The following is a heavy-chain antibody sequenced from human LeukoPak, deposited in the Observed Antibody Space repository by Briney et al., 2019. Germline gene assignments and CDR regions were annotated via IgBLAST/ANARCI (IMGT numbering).Heavy chain of an antibody. CDR1: GGSISSYY. V-gene: IGHV4-34*01. D-gene: IGHD6-19*01. J-gene: IGHJ6*02. Sequence: SETLSLTCTVSGGSISSYYWSWIRQPPGKGLEWIGEINHSGSTNYNPSLKSRVTISVDTSKNQFSLKLSSVTAADTAVYYCARAALASSGWYRNYYGMDVWGQGTTVTVSS. CDR3: ARAALASSGWYRNYYGMDV. CDR2: INHSGST.